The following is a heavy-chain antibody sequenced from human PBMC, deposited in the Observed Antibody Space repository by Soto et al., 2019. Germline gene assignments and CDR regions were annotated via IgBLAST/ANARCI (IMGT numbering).Heavy chain of an antibody. CDR2: INPSGGST. Sequence: GASVKVSCKASGYTFTSYYMHWVRQAPGQGLEWMGIINPSGGSTSYAQKFQGRVTMTRDTSTSTVYMELSSLRSEDTAVYYCARDGSYGPKQYYYYYYGMDVWGQGTTVTVS. V-gene: IGHV1-46*01. CDR3: ARDGSYGPKQYYYYYYGMDV. J-gene: IGHJ6*02. CDR1: GYTFTSYY. D-gene: IGHD5-18*01.